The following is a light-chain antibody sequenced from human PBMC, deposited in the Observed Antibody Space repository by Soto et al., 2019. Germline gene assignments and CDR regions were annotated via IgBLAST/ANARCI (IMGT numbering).Light chain of an antibody. Sequence: QSVLTQAPSASGTPGQRVTISCSGSSSNIGTYSVNWYQQLPGTAPKLLIYTNDQRPPGVPDRFSGSKSGTSASLAIGGLQSEDEAAYYCAAWDDSLSGFVAFGGGTKLTVL. CDR2: TND. V-gene: IGLV1-44*01. J-gene: IGLJ2*01. CDR3: AAWDDSLSGFVA. CDR1: SSNIGTYS.